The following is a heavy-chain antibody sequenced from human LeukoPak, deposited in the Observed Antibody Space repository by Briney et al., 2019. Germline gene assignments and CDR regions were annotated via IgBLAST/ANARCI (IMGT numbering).Heavy chain of an antibody. V-gene: IGHV1-18*01. CDR3: ARRYSSSWYHWFDP. CDR2: ISAYNGNT. J-gene: IGHJ5*02. CDR1: GYTFTSYD. Sequence: ASVKVSCKASGYTFTSYDISWVRQAPGQGLEWMGWISAYNGNTNYAQKLQGRVTMTTDTSTSTAYMELRSLRSDDTAVYYCARRYSSSWYHWFDPWGQGTLVTVSS. D-gene: IGHD6-13*01.